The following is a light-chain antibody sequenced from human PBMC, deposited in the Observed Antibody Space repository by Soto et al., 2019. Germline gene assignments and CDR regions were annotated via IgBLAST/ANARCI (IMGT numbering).Light chain of an antibody. CDR2: SAS. CDR3: QQYNDWPRT. Sequence: EIVMTQSPATLSVSPGERVTLSCRARQSVTSNLAWYQQKLGQAPRLLIFSASRRATGIPARFSGSGSGTEFTLTISSLQSEDFAVYYCQQYNDWPRTFGQGTRVEIK. CDR1: QSVTSN. J-gene: IGKJ1*01. V-gene: IGKV3-15*01.